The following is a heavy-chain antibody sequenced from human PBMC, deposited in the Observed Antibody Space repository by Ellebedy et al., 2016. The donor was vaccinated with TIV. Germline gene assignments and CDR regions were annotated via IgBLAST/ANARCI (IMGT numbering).Heavy chain of an antibody. D-gene: IGHD3-10*01. CDR2: IDYDGSST. Sequence: GESLKISXAASGFILSTYWMHWVRQAPGKGLVWVSRIDYDGSSTNYADSVKGRFTISRDNSKNTLYLQMNSLRAEDTAVYYCARDRSRRYRFGESQPGGYYYYGMDVWGQGTTVTVSS. CDR3: ARDRSRRYRFGESQPGGYYYYGMDV. J-gene: IGHJ6*02. V-gene: IGHV3-74*01. CDR1: GFILSTYW.